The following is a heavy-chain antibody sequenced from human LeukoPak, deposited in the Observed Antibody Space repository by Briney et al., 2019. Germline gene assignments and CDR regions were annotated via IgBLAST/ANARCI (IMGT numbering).Heavy chain of an antibody. V-gene: IGHV3-11*04. D-gene: IGHD3-3*01. J-gene: IGHJ6*03. Sequence: PGGSLRLSCAASGFTFSDYYMSWIRQAPGKGLEWVSYISSSGSTIYYADSVKGRFTIPRDNAKNSLYLQMNSLRAEDTAVYYCARDFGVVIARHYYYYMDVWGKGTTVTVSS. CDR3: ARDFGVVIARHYYYYMDV. CDR1: GFTFSDYY. CDR2: ISSSGSTI.